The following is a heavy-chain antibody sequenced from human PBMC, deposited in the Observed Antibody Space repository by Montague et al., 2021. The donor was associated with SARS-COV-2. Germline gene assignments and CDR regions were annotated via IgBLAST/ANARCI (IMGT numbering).Heavy chain of an antibody. CDR3: VRYSGWFYFDF. D-gene: IGHD6-19*01. J-gene: IGHJ4*02. CDR1: GDSVAGLRRR. CDR2: LHLKKKRYS. V-gene: IGHV6-1*01. Sequence: CAISGDSVAGLRRRSEEHTSELQSRSEWLCRLHLKKKRYSDYAPSVRGRLTVNPDASKNEFSLELNYVTPEDTAVYYCVRYSGWFYFDFWGQGTLVTVSS.